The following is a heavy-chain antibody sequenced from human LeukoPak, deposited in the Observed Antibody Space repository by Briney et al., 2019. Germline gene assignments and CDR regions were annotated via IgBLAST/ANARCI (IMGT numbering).Heavy chain of an antibody. D-gene: IGHD1-20*01. CDR3: ATAANTYNWDDGRAFDI. Sequence: GASVKVSCKVSGYTLTELSMHWVRQAPGKGLEWMGGFDPEDGETIYAQKFQGRVTMTEDTSTDTAYMELSSLRSEGTAVYYCATAANTYNWDDGRAFDIWGQGTMVTVSS. CDR1: GYTLTELS. V-gene: IGHV1-24*01. CDR2: FDPEDGET. J-gene: IGHJ3*02.